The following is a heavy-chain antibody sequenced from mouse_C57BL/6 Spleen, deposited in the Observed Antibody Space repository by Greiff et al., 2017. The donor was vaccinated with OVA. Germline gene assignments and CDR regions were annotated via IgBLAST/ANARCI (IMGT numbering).Heavy chain of an antibody. CDR3: ARASSGYWFAY. CDR2: IDPSDSET. V-gene: IGHV1-52*01. CDR1: GYTFTSYW. J-gene: IGHJ3*01. D-gene: IGHD3-2*02. Sequence: QVQLQQPGAELVRPGSSVKLSCKASGYTFTSYWMHWVKQRPIQGLEWIGNIDPSDSETHYNQKFKDKATLTVDKSSSTAYMQLRSLTSEDSAVYYCARASSGYWFAYWGQGTLVTVSA.